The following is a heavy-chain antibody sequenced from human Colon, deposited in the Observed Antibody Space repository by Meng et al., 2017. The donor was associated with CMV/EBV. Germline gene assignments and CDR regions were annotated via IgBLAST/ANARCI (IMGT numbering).Heavy chain of an antibody. J-gene: IGHJ4*03. CDR1: GFTFSNYK. D-gene: IGHD3-16*01. CDR2: ISNSGYYI. Sequence: GESLKISCATSGFTFSNYKMNWVRQAPGQGLEWVASISNSGYYINYADSVKGRFTISRDNAKNLLSLQMNSLRVEDTAVYFCVRGHYDGAWGHGTLVTVSS. V-gene: IGHV3-21*01. CDR3: VRGHYDGA.